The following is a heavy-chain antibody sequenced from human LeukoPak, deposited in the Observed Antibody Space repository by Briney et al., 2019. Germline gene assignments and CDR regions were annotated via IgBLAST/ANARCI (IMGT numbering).Heavy chain of an antibody. CDR1: GFTFSSYW. CDR3: AREERDGWFGDHDY. D-gene: IGHD3-10*01. V-gene: IGHV3-7*01. CDR2: IKQDGSEK. J-gene: IGHJ4*02. Sequence: PGGSLRLSCAASGFTFSSYWMSWVRQAPGKGLEWVANIKQDGSEKYYVDSVKGRFTISRDNAKNSLYLQMNSLRAEDTAVYYCAREERDGWFGDHDYWGQGTLVTVSS.